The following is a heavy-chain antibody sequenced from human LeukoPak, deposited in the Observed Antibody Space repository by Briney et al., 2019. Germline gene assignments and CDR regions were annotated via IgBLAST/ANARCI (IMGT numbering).Heavy chain of an antibody. CDR1: GFTFSSYA. Sequence: GGSLRLSCAASGFTFSSYAMSWVRQAPGKGLEWVSSITNSGSSTFYAESVKGRFTISRDNSKNTLYLQMNSLRAEDTAVYYCARLNYYDSSGPNPYFDYWGQGTLVTVSS. V-gene: IGHV3-23*01. J-gene: IGHJ4*02. D-gene: IGHD3-22*01. CDR3: ARLNYYDSSGPNPYFDY. CDR2: ITNSGSST.